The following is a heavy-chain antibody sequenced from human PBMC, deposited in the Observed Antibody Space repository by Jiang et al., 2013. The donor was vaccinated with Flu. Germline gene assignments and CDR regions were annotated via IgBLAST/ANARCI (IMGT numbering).Heavy chain of an antibody. CDR2: ISAYNGNT. CDR1: GYTFTSYG. D-gene: IGHD3-16*02. CDR3: AREGVITFGGVIDTNWFDP. Sequence: SGAEVKKPGASVKVSCKASGYTFTSYGISWVRQAPGQGLEWMGWISAYNGNTNYAQKLQGRVTMTTDTSTSTAYMELRSLRSDDTAVYYCAREGVITFGGVIDTNWFDPGAREPWSPSPQ. V-gene: IGHV1-18*04. J-gene: IGHJ5*02.